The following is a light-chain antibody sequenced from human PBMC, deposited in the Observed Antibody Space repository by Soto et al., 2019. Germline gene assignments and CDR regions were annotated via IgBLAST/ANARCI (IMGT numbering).Light chain of an antibody. Sequence: QSALTQPPSVSGSPGQSVTISCTGTSSDVGNYNRVSWYQQPPGTAPKVIIYEVSNRPSGVPDRFSGSKSGNTASLTISGLQAEDEADYYCSSYTSSSTYVFGTGTNSPS. CDR2: EVS. CDR3: SSYTSSSTYV. V-gene: IGLV2-18*02. CDR1: SSDVGNYNR. J-gene: IGLJ1*01.